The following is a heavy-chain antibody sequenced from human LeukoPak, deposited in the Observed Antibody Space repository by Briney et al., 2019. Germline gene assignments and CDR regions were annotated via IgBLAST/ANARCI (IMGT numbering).Heavy chain of an antibody. Sequence: SVKVSCKASGGTFSSYAISWVRQAPGQGLEWMGGIIPNFGTANYAQKLQGRDKIHTDESTSTAYMELSSLRSEDTAVYYCARADYYDSSGYLLAVYYFDYWGQGTLVTVSS. CDR1: GGTFSSYA. CDR3: ARADYYDSSGYLLAVYYFDY. CDR2: IIPNFGTA. V-gene: IGHV1-69*05. D-gene: IGHD3-22*01. J-gene: IGHJ4*02.